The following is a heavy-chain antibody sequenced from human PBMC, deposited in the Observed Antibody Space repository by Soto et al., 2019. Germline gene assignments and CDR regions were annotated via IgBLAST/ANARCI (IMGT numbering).Heavy chain of an antibody. D-gene: IGHD2-15*01. Sequence: QLQLQESGSGLVEPSQTLSLTCAVSGGSISSGGYSWSWIRQPPGKGLEWIGYVNHSGSSYYNPSLKSRVTISVDRSKNQFSQKLSSVTAADTAVYYCARGQVVAAHHWGQGTLVTVSS. J-gene: IGHJ5*02. CDR1: GGSISSGGYS. CDR2: VNHSGSS. CDR3: ARGQVVAAHH. V-gene: IGHV4-30-2*01.